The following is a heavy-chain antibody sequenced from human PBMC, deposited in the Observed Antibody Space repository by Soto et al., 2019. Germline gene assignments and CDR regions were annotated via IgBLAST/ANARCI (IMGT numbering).Heavy chain of an antibody. J-gene: IGHJ4*02. CDR2: TYYRSKWSS. D-gene: IGHD7-27*01. CDR3: ARTGDYLFDY. Sequence: SQTLSLTCAISGDSVSSKSAAWHWIRQSPSRGLEWLGRTYYRSKWSSNYAVSVKSRITISPDTSKNQFSLQLRSVTPDDTAMYYCARTGDYLFDYWGQGTLVTVSS. CDR1: GDSVSSKSAA. V-gene: IGHV6-1*01.